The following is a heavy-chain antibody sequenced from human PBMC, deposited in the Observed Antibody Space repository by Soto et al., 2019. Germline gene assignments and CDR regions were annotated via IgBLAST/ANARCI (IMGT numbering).Heavy chain of an antibody. Sequence: SGPTLVNPTQTLTLTCTFSGFSLSTSGVGVGWIRQPPGKALEWLARIHWNDDQYYRPSLESRLTISKATSKNQVVLTMTNMDHVDTPPYYCAYNRWAKLTYWRQGTLVSVSS. D-gene: IGHD1-20*01. V-gene: IGHV2-5*01. CDR3: AYNRWAKLTY. J-gene: IGHJ4*02. CDR2: IHWNDDQ. CDR1: GFSLSTSGVG.